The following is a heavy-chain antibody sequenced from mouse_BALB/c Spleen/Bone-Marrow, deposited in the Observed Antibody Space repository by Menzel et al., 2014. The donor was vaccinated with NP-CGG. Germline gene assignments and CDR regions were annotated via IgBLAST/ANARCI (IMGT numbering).Heavy chain of an antibody. CDR2: ISSGGHDT. J-gene: IGHJ2*01. Sequence: EVMLVESGGGLVKPGGSLKLSCAASGFSFSSYSMSRVRQTPEKRLEWVATISSGGHDTYYPDSVKGRISIARNNAKNTLYLEMSSLKTEDTDMYYCSKDVGYNNSYYFDYWGQGTTLTGSS. CDR3: SKDVGYNNSYYFDY. D-gene: IGHD3-1*01. V-gene: IGHV5-6-4*01. CDR1: GFSFSSYS.